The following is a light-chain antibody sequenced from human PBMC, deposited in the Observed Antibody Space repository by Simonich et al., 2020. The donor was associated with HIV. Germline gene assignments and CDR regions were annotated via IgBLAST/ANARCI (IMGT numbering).Light chain of an antibody. V-gene: IGKV1-5*03. CDR3: QQYNNYSPAT. J-gene: IGKJ1*01. CDR1: QSISSW. Sequence: DIQMTQSPSTLSASVGDRVTITCRASQSISSWLAWYQRKPGKAPKLLIYKASSLESGVPSRFSGSGSGTEFTLTISSLQPDDFATYYCQQYNNYSPATFGQGTKVEIK. CDR2: KAS.